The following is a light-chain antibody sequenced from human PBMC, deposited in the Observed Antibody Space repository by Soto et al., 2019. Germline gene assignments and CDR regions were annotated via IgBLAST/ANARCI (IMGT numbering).Light chain of an antibody. J-gene: IGKJ2*01. CDR2: DAS. Sequence: DIQMTQSPSTLSASVGDRVTITCRASQSISSWLAWYQQKPGKAPKLLSYDASSLESGVPSRFSGSGSGTEFTLTISSLQPDDFATYYCQQYNSYSLTTFGQGTKLEIK. CDR3: QQYNSYSLTT. CDR1: QSISSW. V-gene: IGKV1-5*01.